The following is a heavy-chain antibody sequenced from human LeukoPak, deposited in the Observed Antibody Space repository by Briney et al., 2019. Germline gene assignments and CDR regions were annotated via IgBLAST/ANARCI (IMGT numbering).Heavy chain of an antibody. J-gene: IGHJ4*02. V-gene: IGHV3-74*01. D-gene: IGHD5-12*01. CDR3: ATRMSGYAY. CDR1: GFTFNNYW. CDR2: INPDGGIT. Sequence: GGSLRLSCAASGFTFNNYWMHWVRQAPGKGLAWVSRINPDGGITSYADSVRGRFTISRDNAKNTMYLQMNSLRAEDTAVYYCATRMSGYAYWGQGTRDTVSS.